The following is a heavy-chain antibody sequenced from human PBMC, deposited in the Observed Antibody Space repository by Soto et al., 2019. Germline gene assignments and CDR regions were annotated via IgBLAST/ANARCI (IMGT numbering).Heavy chain of an antibody. J-gene: IGHJ6*02. CDR3: ARDVREYYYGAGRDGVYYYYGMDV. D-gene: IGHD3-10*01. CDR2: IYYSGST. CDR1: GGSISSGGYY. V-gene: IGHV4-31*03. Sequence: QVQLQESGPGLVKPSQTLSLTCTVSGGSISSGGYYWSWIRQHPGKGLEWIGYIYYSGSTYYNPSLKSRVTISVDTSNNQFSMKLSSVTAADTAVYYCARDVREYYYGAGRDGVYYYYGMDVWGQGTTVTVSS.